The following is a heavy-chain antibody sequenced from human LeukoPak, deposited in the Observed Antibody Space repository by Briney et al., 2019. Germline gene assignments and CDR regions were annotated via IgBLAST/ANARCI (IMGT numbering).Heavy chain of an antibody. Sequence: SETLSLTCTVSGGSISSSTYYWGWIRQPPGKGLEWIGSIYYSGSTYYNPSLKSRVTISVDTSKNQFSLKLNSVTAADTAVYYCARAGYDTATGYCGAFDIWGQGTMVTVSS. CDR1: GGSISSSTYY. D-gene: IGHD3-9*01. V-gene: IGHV4-39*07. J-gene: IGHJ3*02. CDR2: IYYSGST. CDR3: ARAGYDTATGYCGAFDI.